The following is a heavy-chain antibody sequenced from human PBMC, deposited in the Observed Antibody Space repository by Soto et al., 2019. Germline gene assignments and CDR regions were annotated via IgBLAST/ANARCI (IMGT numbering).Heavy chain of an antibody. J-gene: IGHJ4*02. V-gene: IGHV5-51*01. D-gene: IGHD6-6*01. CDR3: ARHFAARQGYFDY. Sequence: EVNLVQSGTEVKKPGESLTISCEASGYSFNTYWIGWVRQMPGKGPEWMGIINPGDSDTRYNPSFQGQVSISADKSINTAYLRWSSLKDSDSAIYYCARHFAARQGYFDYWGQGTLVTVSS. CDR1: GYSFNTYW. CDR2: INPGDSDT.